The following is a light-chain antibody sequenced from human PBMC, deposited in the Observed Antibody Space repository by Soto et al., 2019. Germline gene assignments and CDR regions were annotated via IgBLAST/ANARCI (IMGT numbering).Light chain of an antibody. J-gene: IGKJ3*01. Sequence: EIVLPQSPATLSLSPGERATLCCRASQSVSSYLSWYQQNPGQAPSLLIYDASNRANVIPARFSGSGSGTDFTLIIRSLEHEDFAGYYCQHRSNWPPVFTFGHGTKVDIK. CDR1: QSVSSY. CDR2: DAS. V-gene: IGKV3-11*01. CDR3: QHRSNWPPVFT.